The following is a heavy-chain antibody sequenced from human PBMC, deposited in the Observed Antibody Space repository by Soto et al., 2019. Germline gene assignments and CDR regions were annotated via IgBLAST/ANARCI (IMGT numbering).Heavy chain of an antibody. D-gene: IGHD4-4*01. V-gene: IGHV1-2*04. CDR2: INPNSGGT. J-gene: IGHJ6*02. Sequence: GASVKVSCKASGYTFTGYYMHWVRQAPGQGLEWMGWINPNSGGTNYAQKFQGWVTMTRDTSISTAYMELSRLRSDDTAVYYCARDSYSNYDGRIYYYYGKDVWGQGTTVTVSS. CDR3: ARDSYSNYDGRIYYYYGKDV. CDR1: GYTFTGYY.